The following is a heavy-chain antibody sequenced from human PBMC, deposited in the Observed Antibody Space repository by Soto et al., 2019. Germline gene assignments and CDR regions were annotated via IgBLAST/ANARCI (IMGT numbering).Heavy chain of an antibody. CDR3: TTVPYLTGTTQYYYYGMDV. D-gene: IGHD1-20*01. V-gene: IGHV3-15*01. Sequence: GGSLRLSCAASGFTFSNAWMSWVRQAPGKGLEWVGRIKSKTDGGTTDYAAPVKGRFTISRDDSKNTLYLQMNSLKTEDTAVYYCTTVPYLTGTTQYYYYGMDVWGQGTTVTVSS. CDR1: GFTFSNAW. J-gene: IGHJ6*02. CDR2: IKSKTDGGTT.